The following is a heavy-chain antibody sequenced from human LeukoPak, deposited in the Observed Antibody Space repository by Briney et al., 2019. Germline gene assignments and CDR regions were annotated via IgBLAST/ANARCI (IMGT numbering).Heavy chain of an antibody. Sequence: GGSLRLSCAASGFTFSSYSMNWVRQAPGKGLEWVSGISWNGGGTGYADSVKGRFTISRDNAKNSLYLQMNSLRAEDTAVYYCARAPKFRLVGVPKGPFDPWGQGTLVTVSS. CDR1: GFTFSSYS. V-gene: IGHV3-20*04. CDR3: ARAPKFRLVGVPKGPFDP. J-gene: IGHJ5*02. D-gene: IGHD1-26*01. CDR2: ISWNGGGT.